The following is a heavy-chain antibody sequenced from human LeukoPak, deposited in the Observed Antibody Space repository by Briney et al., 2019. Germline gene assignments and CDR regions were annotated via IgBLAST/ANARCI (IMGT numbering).Heavy chain of an antibody. D-gene: IGHD6-19*01. CDR3: ARAEQWREGYYFDY. CDR1: GFTLSSYA. V-gene: IGHV3-69-1*01. Sequence: GGSLRLSCAASGFTLSSYAMSWVRQGPGKGLEWVSAISVSGNTYHADSVKGRFTISRDNAKNSLYLQMNSLRAEDTAVYYCARAEQWREGYYFDYWGQGTLVTVSS. J-gene: IGHJ4*02. CDR2: ISVSGNT.